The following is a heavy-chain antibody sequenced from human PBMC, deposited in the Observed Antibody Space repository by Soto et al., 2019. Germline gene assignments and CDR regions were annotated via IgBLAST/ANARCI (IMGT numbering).Heavy chain of an antibody. V-gene: IGHV5-51*01. CDR3: ARPATSTDSTGWYGGY. CDR2: IYPGDPTT. J-gene: IGHJ4*02. CDR1: VYAFASYW. Sequence: PGESLKISCEGSVYAFASYWIGWVRQMPGKGLEWMGSIYPGDPTTRYSPSFQGQVTISADKSISTAYLQWSSLKASDTAMYYCARPATSTDSTGWYGGYWGQGTLVTVS. D-gene: IGHD6-13*01.